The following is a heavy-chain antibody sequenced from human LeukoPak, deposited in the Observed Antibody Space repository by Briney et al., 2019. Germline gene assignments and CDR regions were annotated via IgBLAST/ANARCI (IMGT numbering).Heavy chain of an antibody. CDR3: ARAPYGRY. CDR1: GFTVSSNY. D-gene: IGHD4-17*01. CDR2: ISGSSTAV. V-gene: IGHV3-21*01. Sequence: GGSLRLSCAASGFTVSSNYMSWVRQAPGKGLEWVSTISGSSTAVNYADSVKGRFTISRDNTKNALFLQMDSLRADDTAVYYCARAPYGRYWGQGTLVSVSS. J-gene: IGHJ4*02.